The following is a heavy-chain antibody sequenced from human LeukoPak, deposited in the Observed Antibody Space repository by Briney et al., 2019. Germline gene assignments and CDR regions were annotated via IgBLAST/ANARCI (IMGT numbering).Heavy chain of an antibody. J-gene: IGHJ6*03. V-gene: IGHV3-30*02. CDR2: IRYDGSNK. CDR3: AKEVAPAALPWSYYMDV. Sequence: GGSLRLSCAASGFSVSSNYMSWVRQAPGKGLEWVAFIRYDGSNKYYADSVKGRFTISRDNSKNTLYLQMNSLRAEDTAVYYCAKEVAPAALPWSYYMDVWGKGTTVTISS. D-gene: IGHD2-2*01. CDR1: GFSVSSNY.